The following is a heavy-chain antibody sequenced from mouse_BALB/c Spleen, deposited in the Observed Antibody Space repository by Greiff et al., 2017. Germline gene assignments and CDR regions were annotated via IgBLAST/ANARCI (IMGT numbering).Heavy chain of an antibody. CDR1: GYTFTNYW. CDR3: ARRGTTYAMDY. CDR2: INPGSGGT. Sequence: QVQLQQSGAELVRPGTSVKMSCKAAGYTFTNYWIGWVKQRPGHGLEWIGVINPGSGGTNYNEKFKGKATLTADKSSSTAYMQLSSLTSDDSAVYFCARRGTTYAMDYWGQGTSVTVSS. J-gene: IGHJ4*01. V-gene: IGHV1-54*01. D-gene: IGHD1-1*01.